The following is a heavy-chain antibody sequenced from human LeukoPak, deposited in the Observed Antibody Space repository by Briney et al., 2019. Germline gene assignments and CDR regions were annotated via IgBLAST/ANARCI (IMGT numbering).Heavy chain of an antibody. Sequence: GGSLRLSXAASGFTFDDYAMHWVRQAPGKGLEWVSLISGDGGSTYYADSVKGRFTISRDNSKNSLYLQMNSLRTEDTALYYCAKDTSYYYDSSGYDDAFDIWGQGTMVTVSS. J-gene: IGHJ3*02. D-gene: IGHD3-22*01. CDR2: ISGDGGST. CDR1: GFTFDDYA. V-gene: IGHV3-43*02. CDR3: AKDTSYYYDSSGYDDAFDI.